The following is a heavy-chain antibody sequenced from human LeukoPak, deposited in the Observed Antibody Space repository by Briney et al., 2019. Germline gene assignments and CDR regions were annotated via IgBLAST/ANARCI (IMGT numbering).Heavy chain of an antibody. CDR3: AKVAKTYYYYYYMDV. CDR2: ISWNSGSI. V-gene: IGHV3-9*01. CDR1: GFTFDDYA. J-gene: IGHJ6*03. Sequence: PGGSLRLSCAASGFTFDDYAMHWVRQAPGKGLEWVSGISWNSGSIGYADSVKGRFTISRDNAKNSLYLQMNSLRAEDTALYYCAKVAKTYYYYYYMDVWGKGTTVTISS.